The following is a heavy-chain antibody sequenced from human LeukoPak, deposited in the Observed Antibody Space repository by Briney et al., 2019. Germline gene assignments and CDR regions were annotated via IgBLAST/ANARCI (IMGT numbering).Heavy chain of an antibody. J-gene: IGHJ4*02. CDR3: VRHDGRGGATMGALDS. CDR2: VNHSGST. V-gene: IGHV4-34*01. Sequence: PSETLSLTCAVHGGSFSGYYWNWIRQPPGKGLEWIGEVNHSGSTTYNPSLKSRVTISVDTSKKQFSLKLTSVTAADTAVYYCVRHDGRGGATMGALDSWGQGSLVTVSS. CDR1: GGSFSGYY. D-gene: IGHD5-12*01.